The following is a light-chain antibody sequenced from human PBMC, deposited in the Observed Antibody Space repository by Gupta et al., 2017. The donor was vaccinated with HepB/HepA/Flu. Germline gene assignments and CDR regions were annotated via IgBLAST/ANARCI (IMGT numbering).Light chain of an antibody. CDR1: ALPKKY. V-gene: IGLV3-16*01. CDR2: KDN. CDR3: LSADSSGTYFWV. Sequence: SYVLPQPPSVSVSLGQLARITYAGEALPKKYAYWYQQKPGQFPVLVIYKDNERYSGIPERFSGSSSETIGTMTIGGVQAEDEADYYCLSADSSGTYFWVFGGGTKVTVL. J-gene: IGLJ3*02.